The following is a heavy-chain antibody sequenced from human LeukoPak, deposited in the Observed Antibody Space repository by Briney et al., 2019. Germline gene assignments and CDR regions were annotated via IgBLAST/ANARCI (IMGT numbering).Heavy chain of an antibody. CDR3: AKGGLYDIVVVPAPPDY. D-gene: IGHD2-2*01. CDR2: ISGSGGST. CDR1: GFTFSSYA. Sequence: PGGSLRLSCAASGFTFSSYAMSWVRQAPGKGLEWVSAISGSGGSTYYADSVKGRFTISRDNSKNTLYLQMNSLRAEDTAVYYCAKGGLYDIVVVPAPPDYWGQGTLVTVSS. J-gene: IGHJ4*02. V-gene: IGHV3-23*01.